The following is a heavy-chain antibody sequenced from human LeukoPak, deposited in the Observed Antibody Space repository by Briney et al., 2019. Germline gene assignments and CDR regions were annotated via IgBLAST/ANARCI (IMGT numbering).Heavy chain of an antibody. Sequence: GGSLRLSCTASGFTFSSYWMSWVRQAPGKGLEWVANIKQDESEKFYVDSVKGRFTISRDNAKNSLYLQMNSLRAEDTAVYYCARDKGTSYISSFDYWGQGTLVTVSS. J-gene: IGHJ4*02. CDR1: GFTFSSYW. CDR2: IKQDESEK. V-gene: IGHV3-7*01. D-gene: IGHD6-6*01. CDR3: ARDKGTSYISSFDY.